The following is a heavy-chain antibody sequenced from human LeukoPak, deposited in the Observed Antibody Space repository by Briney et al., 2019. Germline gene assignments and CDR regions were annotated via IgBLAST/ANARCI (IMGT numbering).Heavy chain of an antibody. Sequence: ASVKVSCKVSGYTLTELSMHWVRQAPGKGLEWMGGFDPEDGETIYAQKFQGRVTMTEDTSTDTAYMELSSLRSEDTAVYYCATDLDGYNPRGTLRWGQGTLVTVSS. J-gene: IGHJ4*02. CDR2: FDPEDGET. CDR3: ATDLDGYNPRGTLR. V-gene: IGHV1-24*01. CDR1: GYTLTELS. D-gene: IGHD5-24*01.